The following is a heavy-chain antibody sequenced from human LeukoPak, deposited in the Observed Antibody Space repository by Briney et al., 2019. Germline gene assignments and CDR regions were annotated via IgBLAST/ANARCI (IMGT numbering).Heavy chain of an antibody. CDR1: GGSISSYY. D-gene: IGHD6-13*01. V-gene: IGHV4-59*01. Sequence: SETLSLTCTVSGGSISSYYWSWIRQPPGKGLEWIGYIYYSGSTNYNPSLKSRVTISVDTSKNQFSLKLSSVTAADTAVYYCARDSIAAAGTGLWGQGTMVTVSS. CDR2: IYYSGST. J-gene: IGHJ3*01. CDR3: ARDSIAAAGTGL.